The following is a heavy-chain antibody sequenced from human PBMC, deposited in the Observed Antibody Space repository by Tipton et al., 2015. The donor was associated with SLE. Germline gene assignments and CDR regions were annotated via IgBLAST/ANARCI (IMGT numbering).Heavy chain of an antibody. V-gene: IGHV4-39*07. CDR2: IHYAGGT. CDR1: GGSISSGSYY. CDR3: AKDYNHDNADYN. J-gene: IGHJ4*02. Sequence: TLSLTCTVSGGSISSGSYYWSWIRQPAGKGLEWIGTIHYAGGTYYNPSLRSRLTISVDTSENHFSLNLNSVTAADTAVYYCAKDYNHDNADYNWGQGTLVIVSS. D-gene: IGHD4-17*01.